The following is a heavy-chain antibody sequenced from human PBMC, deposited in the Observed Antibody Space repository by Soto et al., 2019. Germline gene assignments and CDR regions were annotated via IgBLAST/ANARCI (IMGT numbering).Heavy chain of an antibody. CDR2: ISGTGSRT. Sequence: EVHLLESGGGLVLPGGSLRLSCAGSGFTPTTTPLSWVRQAPGKGLEWLTSISGTGSRTYYVDSVKGRFFISRDNSKNTVTLQMNNLTVDDTAVYYCATSFRYFDNWGQGTRVSVSS. CDR3: ATSFRYFDN. CDR1: GFTPTTTP. J-gene: IGHJ4*02. D-gene: IGHD3-9*01. V-gene: IGHV3-23*01.